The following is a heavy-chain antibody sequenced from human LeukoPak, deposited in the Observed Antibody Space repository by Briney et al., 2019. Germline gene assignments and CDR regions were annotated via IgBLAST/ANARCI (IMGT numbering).Heavy chain of an antibody. CDR1: GFTISTYA. V-gene: IGHV3-48*01. D-gene: IGHD1-1*01. CDR3: SRDWGTNWDLYF. CDR2: ISSSGSTI. J-gene: IGHJ4*02. Sequence: PGGSLSLSCVTSGFTISTYAMNWVRQAPGKGLEWVSYISSSGSTIYYADSVKGRFTISRDIAKNSLYLQMNSLRGEDTAVYYCSRDWGTNWDLYFWGQGTLVTVSS.